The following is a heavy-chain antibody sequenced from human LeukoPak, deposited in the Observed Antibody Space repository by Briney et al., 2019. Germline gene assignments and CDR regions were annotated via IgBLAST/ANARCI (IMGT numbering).Heavy chain of an antibody. V-gene: IGHV1-8*01. D-gene: IGHD3-10*01. CDR2: MNPNSGNT. Sequence: ASVKVSCKASGYTFTSYDINWVRQATGQGLEWMGWMNPNSGNTGYAQKFQGRVTMTRNTSISKAYMELSSLRSEDTAVYYCAVGYYGSGSYSYWGQGTLVTVSS. CDR3: AVGYYGSGSYSY. J-gene: IGHJ4*02. CDR1: GYTFTSYD.